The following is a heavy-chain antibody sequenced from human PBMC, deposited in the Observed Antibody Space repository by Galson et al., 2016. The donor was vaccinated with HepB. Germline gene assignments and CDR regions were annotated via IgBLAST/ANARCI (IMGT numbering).Heavy chain of an antibody. CDR3: TTVSPYYGSGSSVDDY. CDR2: IKSKVNGETT. CDR1: GFPFKNAW. D-gene: IGHD3-10*01. V-gene: IGHV3-15*01. Sequence: SLRLSCAASGFPFKNAWMSWVRQTPGRGLEWLGRIKSKVNGETTDYATPVKDRFAISRDDSRDTVYLEMNSLKTEDTALYYSTTVSPYYGSGSSVDDYWGRGTLVTVSS. J-gene: IGHJ4*02.